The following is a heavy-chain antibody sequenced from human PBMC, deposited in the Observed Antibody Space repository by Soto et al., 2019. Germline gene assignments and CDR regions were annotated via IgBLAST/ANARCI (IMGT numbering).Heavy chain of an antibody. J-gene: IGHJ4*02. CDR3: ASGAYYYDSSGYYYY. V-gene: IGHV3-21*01. CDR1: GFTFSSYS. D-gene: IGHD3-22*01. Sequence: GGSLRLSCAASGFTFSSYSMNWVRQAPGKGLEWVSSISSSSSYIYYADSVKGRFTISRDNAKNSLYLQMNSLRAEDTAVYYCASGAYYYDSSGYYYYWGQGTLVTVSS. CDR2: ISSSSSYI.